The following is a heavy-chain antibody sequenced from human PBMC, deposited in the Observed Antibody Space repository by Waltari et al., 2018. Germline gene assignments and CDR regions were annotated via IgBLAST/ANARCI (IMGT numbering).Heavy chain of an antibody. V-gene: IGHV4-38-2*01. D-gene: IGHD6-6*01. CDR1: GYSISSGYY. CDR3: ARHVRITGAASLFDY. J-gene: IGHJ4*02. Sequence: QVQLQESGPGLVKPSETLSLTCAVSGYSISSGYYWGWIRQPPGKGLEWIGSIYHSGSTYYNPSLKSRVTISVDTSKNQFSLKLSSVTAADTAVYYCARHVRITGAASLFDYWGQGTLVTVSS. CDR2: IYHSGST.